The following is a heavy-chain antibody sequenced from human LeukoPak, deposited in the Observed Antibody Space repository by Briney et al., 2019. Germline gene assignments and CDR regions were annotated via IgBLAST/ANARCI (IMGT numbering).Heavy chain of an antibody. J-gene: IGHJ4*02. D-gene: IGHD4-11*01. V-gene: IGHV5-51*01. CDR2: IYPGDSDT. CDR3: ARGRGTVTTLYYFDY. Sequence: GESLKISCKDSGYSITGYWIAWVRQMPGKGLEWMGIIYPGDSDTRYSPSFQGQVTISVDKSINTAYLQWSSLKASDTAMYYCARGRGTVTTLYYFDYWGQGTLVTVSS. CDR1: GYSITGYW.